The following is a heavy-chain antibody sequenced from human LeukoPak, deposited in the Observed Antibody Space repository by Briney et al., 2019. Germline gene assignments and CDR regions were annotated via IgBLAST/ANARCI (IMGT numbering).Heavy chain of an antibody. CDR2: ISSSSSYI. D-gene: IGHD3-10*01. Sequence: GGSLRLSWAASGFTFSSYSMNWVRQAPGKGLDWVSSISSSSSYIYYADSVRGRFTISRDNAKNSLYLQMNSLRAEDTAVYYCARAGLWFGELPPYYFDYWGQGTLVTVSS. V-gene: IGHV3-21*01. CDR3: ARAGLWFGELPPYYFDY. J-gene: IGHJ4*02. CDR1: GFTFSSYS.